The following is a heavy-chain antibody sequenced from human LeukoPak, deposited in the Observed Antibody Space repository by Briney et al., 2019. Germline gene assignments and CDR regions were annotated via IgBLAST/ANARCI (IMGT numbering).Heavy chain of an antibody. CDR2: ISNDRSSV. CDR3: ARDTDWSFDY. Sequence: GGSPRLSCATSGFTFSDYSMNWVRQAPGKGPEWISYISNDRSSVADSVKGRFTISRDNAENSLFLQMNSLRDEDTAVYYCARDTDWSFDYWGQGILVTVSS. V-gene: IGHV3-48*02. CDR1: GFTFSDYS. D-gene: IGHD2-21*01. J-gene: IGHJ4*02.